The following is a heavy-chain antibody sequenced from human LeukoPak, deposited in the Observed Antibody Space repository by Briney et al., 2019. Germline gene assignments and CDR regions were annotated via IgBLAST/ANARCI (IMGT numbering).Heavy chain of an antibody. CDR3: ARVFSPDYSNNRYYYYYMDV. D-gene: IGHD4-11*01. V-gene: IGHV1-69*13. CDR1: GGTFISYA. CDR2: IIPIFGTA. Sequence: SVKVSCKASGGTFISYAISWVRQAPGQGLEWMGGIIPIFGTASYAQKFQGRVTITADESTSTAYMELSSLRSEDTAVYYCARVFSPDYSNNRYYYYYMDVWGKGTTVTVSS. J-gene: IGHJ6*03.